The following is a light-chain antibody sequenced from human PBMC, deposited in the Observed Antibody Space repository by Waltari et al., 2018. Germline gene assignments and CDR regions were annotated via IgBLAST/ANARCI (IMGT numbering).Light chain of an antibody. CDR3: QQSYGTLYT. J-gene: IGKJ2*01. CDR2: AAS. V-gene: IGKV1-39*01. Sequence: DIHLTQSPSSVSASVGDRVTITCRASPSISNYLNWYRQNPGHAPNLLIYAASILQSGVPSRCSGSGSGTAFTLSITGLQPEDFATYYCQQSYGTLYTFGQGTKVEI. CDR1: PSISNY.